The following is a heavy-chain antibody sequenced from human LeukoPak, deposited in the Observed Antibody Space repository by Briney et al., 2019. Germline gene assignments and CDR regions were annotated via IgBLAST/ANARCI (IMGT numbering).Heavy chain of an antibody. CDR1: GYIFSDYY. CDR3: ARPAYDYGAGSWPY. Sequence: GASVKVSCKXSGYIFSDYYIHWVRQAPGQRLEWMGWINPNSGDTNYTQRFQGRVTMTSDTHIKTAYMDLSRLTSADTAVYYCARPAYDYGAGSWPYWGQGSLVTVSS. D-gene: IGHD3-10*01. V-gene: IGHV1-2*02. J-gene: IGHJ4*02. CDR2: INPNSGDT.